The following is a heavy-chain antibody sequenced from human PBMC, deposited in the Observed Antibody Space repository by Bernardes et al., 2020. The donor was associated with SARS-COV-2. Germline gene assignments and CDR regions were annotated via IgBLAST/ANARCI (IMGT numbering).Heavy chain of an antibody. CDR2: FVPEDGET. Sequence: ASVKVSCKVSGYTLTELSMHWVRQAPGKGLEWMGGFVPEDGETIYAQKFQGRVTMTEDTSTDTAYMELSSLRSEDTAVYYCATVVKGSGWYGVFDYWGQGALVTV. D-gene: IGHD6-19*01. CDR3: ATVVKGSGWYGVFDY. J-gene: IGHJ4*02. V-gene: IGHV1-24*01. CDR1: GYTLTELS.